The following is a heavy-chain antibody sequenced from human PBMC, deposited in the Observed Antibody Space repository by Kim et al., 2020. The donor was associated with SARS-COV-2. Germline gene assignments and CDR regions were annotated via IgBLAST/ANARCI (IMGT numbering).Heavy chain of an antibody. CDR2: IYSSGST. V-gene: IGHV4-4*07. Sequence: SETLSLTCTVSGGSISSYYWSWIRQPAGKALEWIGRIYSSGSTNYNPSLKSRVTMSVDTSKSQFSLKLNSVTAADTAVYFCARENSTSSGRGLDVWGQGTPVTVSS. J-gene: IGHJ6*02. CDR3: ARENSTSSGRGLDV. D-gene: IGHD6-6*01. CDR1: GGSISSYY.